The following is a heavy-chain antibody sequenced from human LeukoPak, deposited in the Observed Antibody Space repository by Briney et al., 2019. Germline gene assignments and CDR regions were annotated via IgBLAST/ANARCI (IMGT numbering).Heavy chain of an antibody. CDR3: ARARYSSGRTGGYYFDY. Sequence: ASVKVSCKASGYTFTSYYMHWVRQAPGQGLEWMGIINPSGGSTSYAQKFQGRVTMTRDTSTSTVYMELSSLRFEDTAVYYCARARYSSGRTGGYYFDYWGQGTLVTVSS. CDR2: INPSGGST. D-gene: IGHD6-19*01. V-gene: IGHV1-46*01. J-gene: IGHJ4*02. CDR1: GYTFTSYY.